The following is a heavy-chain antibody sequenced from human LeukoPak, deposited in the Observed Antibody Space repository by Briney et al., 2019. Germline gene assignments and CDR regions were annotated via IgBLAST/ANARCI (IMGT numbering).Heavy chain of an antibody. CDR3: AELGITTIGGV. CDR2: ISSSGSTR. Sequence: GGSLRLSCAASGFTFSSYEMNWVRQAPGKGLEWVSYISSSGSTRYYADSVKGRFTTSRDNAKNSLYLQMNGLRAEDTAVYYCAELGITTIGGVWGKGTTVTISS. D-gene: IGHD3-10*02. J-gene: IGHJ6*04. CDR1: GFTFSSYE. V-gene: IGHV3-48*03.